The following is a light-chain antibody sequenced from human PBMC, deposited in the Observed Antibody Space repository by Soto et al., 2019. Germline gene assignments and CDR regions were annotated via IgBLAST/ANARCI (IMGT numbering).Light chain of an antibody. CDR2: DAS. Sequence: DIQMTKSPTTLSASVGDRVTITCRASQSITSWLAWYQQKPGKAPKVLIDDASTLERGVPSRFKVSGSGTEFTLTISSLQHDDFATYYCQHYNGYPFAFGPGTKVDIK. CDR3: QHYNGYPFA. V-gene: IGKV1-5*01. CDR1: QSITSW. J-gene: IGKJ3*01.